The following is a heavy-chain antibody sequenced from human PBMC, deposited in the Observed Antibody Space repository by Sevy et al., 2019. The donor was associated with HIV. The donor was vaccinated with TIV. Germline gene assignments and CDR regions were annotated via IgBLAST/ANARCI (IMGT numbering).Heavy chain of an antibody. CDR2: IWYDGSNK. D-gene: IGHD6-19*01. J-gene: IGHJ4*02. V-gene: IGHV3-33*01. CDR1: GFTFSSYG. CDR3: ARGDIAVAALDY. Sequence: GGSLRLSCAASGFTFSSYGMHWVRQAPGKGLEWVAVIWYDGSNKYYADSVKGRFTISRDTSKNTLYLQMNSLRAEDTAVYYCARGDIAVAALDYWGQGTLVTVSS.